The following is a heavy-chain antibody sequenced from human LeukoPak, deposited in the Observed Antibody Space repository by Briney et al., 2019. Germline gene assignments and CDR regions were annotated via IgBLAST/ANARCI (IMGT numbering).Heavy chain of an antibody. V-gene: IGHV1-3*01. D-gene: IGHD3-10*01. CDR2: INAGNGNT. Sequence: ASVKVSCKASGYTFTGYYMHWVRQAPGQRLEWMGWINAGNGNTKYSQKFQGRVTITRDTSASTAYMELSSLRSEDTAVYYCARRVWSSYYFDYWGQGTLVTVSS. CDR1: GYTFTGYY. CDR3: ARRVWSSYYFDY. J-gene: IGHJ4*02.